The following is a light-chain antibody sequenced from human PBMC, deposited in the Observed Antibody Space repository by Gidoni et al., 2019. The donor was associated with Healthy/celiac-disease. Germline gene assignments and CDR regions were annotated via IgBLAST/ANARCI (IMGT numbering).Light chain of an antibody. CDR2: DAS. Sequence: EIVFTQSPATLSLSPGERATPSCRASQSVSSYLAWYQQKPDQAPRLIIYDASNRATGIPVRFSGSGSGTDFTLTISSLEPEDFAVYFCQHRSNWPPLTFGGGTKVEIK. V-gene: IGKV3-11*01. CDR1: QSVSSY. J-gene: IGKJ4*01. CDR3: QHRSNWPPLT.